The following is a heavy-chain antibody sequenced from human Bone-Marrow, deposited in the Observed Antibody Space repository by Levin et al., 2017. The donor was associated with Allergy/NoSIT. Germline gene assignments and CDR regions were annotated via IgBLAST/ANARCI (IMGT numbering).Heavy chain of an antibody. J-gene: IGHJ4*02. CDR2: TRDKTNSYTT. D-gene: IGHD3-22*01. V-gene: IGHV3-72*01. CDR3: VRVARGHYHFDY. Sequence: GGSLRLSCAASGFTLSDHYIDWVRQAPGRGLEWVGRTRDKTNSYTTEYAASVKGRFTISRDDSKNSLYLQMDSLKTEDTAVYYCVRVARGHYHFDYWGPGTLVTVSS. CDR1: GFTLSDHY.